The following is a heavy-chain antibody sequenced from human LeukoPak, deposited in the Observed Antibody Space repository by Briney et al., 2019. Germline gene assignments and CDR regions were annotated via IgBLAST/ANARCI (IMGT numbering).Heavy chain of an antibody. D-gene: IGHD2-2*01. Sequence: SETLSLTCTVSGGSISSRTYFWGWIRQPPGKGLEWLGSIYYSGSTYYNPSLKSRVTISVDTSKNQFSLKLSSVTAADTAVYYCARVVGYCSSTSCYYWYFDLWGRGTLVTVSS. CDR3: ARVVGYCSSTSCYYWYFDL. J-gene: IGHJ2*01. CDR2: IYYSGST. V-gene: IGHV4-39*01. CDR1: GGSISSRTYF.